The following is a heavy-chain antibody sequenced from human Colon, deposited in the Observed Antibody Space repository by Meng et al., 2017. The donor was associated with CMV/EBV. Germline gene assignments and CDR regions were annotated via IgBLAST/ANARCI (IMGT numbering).Heavy chain of an antibody. CDR2: SSYDGTNK. V-gene: IGHV3-30*07. CDR1: GFTFRNYA. D-gene: IGHD2-2*02. J-gene: IGHJ6*02. Sequence: GESLKISCAASGFTFRNYAIHWVRQAPGKGLEWVAMSSYDGTNKDYADSVKGRFTISRDNSKNTLYLQMNSLRAEDTAVYYCAKGGLAVPAAIYHYYYYGMDVWGQGTTVTVSS. CDR3: AKGGLAVPAAIYHYYYYGMDV.